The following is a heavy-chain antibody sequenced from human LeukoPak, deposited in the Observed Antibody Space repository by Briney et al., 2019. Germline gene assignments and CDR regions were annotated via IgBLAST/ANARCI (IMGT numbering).Heavy chain of an antibody. CDR3: ARDPPYYDSSGYYYDY. D-gene: IGHD3-22*01. Sequence: GGSLRLSGSASGFTFSTYSMNWVPPAPGKGLEWVSSLSGSCIYIYYAGSVKGRFTISRDNAKNSLYLQMSSLRAEDTAVYYCARDPPYYDSSGYYYDYWGQGTLVTVSS. V-gene: IGHV3-21*01. J-gene: IGHJ4*02. CDR1: GFTFSTYS. CDR2: LSGSCIYI.